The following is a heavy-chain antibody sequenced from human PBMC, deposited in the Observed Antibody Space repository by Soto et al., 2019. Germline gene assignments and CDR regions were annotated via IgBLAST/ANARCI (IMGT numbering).Heavy chain of an antibody. D-gene: IGHD5-12*01. CDR3: ARAYGGYADY. V-gene: IGHV4-59*01. CDR1: GGSISSYY. J-gene: IGHJ4*02. CDR2: IYYSGST. Sequence: SETLSLTCTVSGGSISSYYWSWIRQPPGKGLEWIGYIYYSGSTNYNPSLKSRVTISVDTSKNQFSLKLSPVTAADTAVYYCARAYGGYADYWGQGALVTVSS.